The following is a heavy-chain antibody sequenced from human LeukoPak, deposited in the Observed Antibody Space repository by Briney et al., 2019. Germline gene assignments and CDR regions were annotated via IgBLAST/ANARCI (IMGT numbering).Heavy chain of an antibody. CDR3: ASSVFVVVVASAFDI. CDR2: MNPNSGNT. V-gene: IGHV1-8*01. CDR1: GYTFTSYD. J-gene: IGHJ3*02. Sequence: ASVKVSCKASGYTFTSYDINWVRQATGQGLEWMGWMNPNSGNTGYVQKFQGRVTMTRNTSISTAYMELSSLRSEDTAVYYCASSVFVVVVASAFDIWGQGTMVTVSS. D-gene: IGHD2-15*01.